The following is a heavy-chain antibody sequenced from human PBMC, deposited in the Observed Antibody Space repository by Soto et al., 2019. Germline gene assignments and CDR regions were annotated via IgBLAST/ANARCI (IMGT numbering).Heavy chain of an antibody. D-gene: IGHD3-22*01. CDR1: GGSLSNYG. CDR3: ARGDATKIVVTTYYAMDV. V-gene: IGHV1-69*12. CDR2: IIPVFGTP. J-gene: IGHJ6*02. Sequence: QVQLVQSGAEVKKPGSSVKVSCKASGGSLSNYGISWVRQAPGQGLEWMGAIIPVFGTPNYAQKFQDRVTLTAEETTTTVYMEVRSLTSEDTAVYYCARGDATKIVVTTYYAMDVWGQGTTVTVSS.